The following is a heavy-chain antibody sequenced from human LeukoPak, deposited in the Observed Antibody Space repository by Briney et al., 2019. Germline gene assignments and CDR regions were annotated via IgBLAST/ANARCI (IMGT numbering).Heavy chain of an antibody. CDR2: IIPILGIA. J-gene: IGHJ6*02. Sequence: ASVKVSCKASGGTFSSYAISWVRQAPGQGLEWMGRIIPILGIANYAQKFQGRVTITADKSTSTAYMELSSLRSEDTAVYYCASFRYYYDSSSYSPPYYYYGMDVWGQGTTVTVSS. V-gene: IGHV1-69*04. CDR1: GGTFSSYA. D-gene: IGHD3-22*01. CDR3: ASFRYYYDSSSYSPPYYYYGMDV.